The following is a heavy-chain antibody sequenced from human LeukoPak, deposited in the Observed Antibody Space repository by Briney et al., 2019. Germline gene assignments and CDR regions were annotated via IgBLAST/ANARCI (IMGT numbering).Heavy chain of an antibody. CDR2: INLSGGST. CDR1: GYTFTTYY. Sequence: ASVKVSCKASGYTFTTYYIHWVRQAPGQGLEYMGIINLSGGSTSYAQRFQGRVAMTQDTSTSTVYMELSSLRSEDTAVYYCARALPHTYNFDYWGQGTLVTVSS. J-gene: IGHJ4*02. D-gene: IGHD3-10*01. CDR3: ARALPHTYNFDY. V-gene: IGHV1-46*01.